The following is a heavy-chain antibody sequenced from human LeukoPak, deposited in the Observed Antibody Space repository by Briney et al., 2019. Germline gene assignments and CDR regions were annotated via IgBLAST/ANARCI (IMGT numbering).Heavy chain of an antibody. CDR2: IIPIFGTA. CDR1: GGTFSSYA. J-gene: IGHJ6*03. CDR3: ARAGNVYCSSTSCSPGVWDYYYYMDV. D-gene: IGHD2-2*01. Sequence: SVKVSCKASGGTFSSYAISWVRQAPGQGLEWMGGIIPIFGTANYAQKFQGRVTITADESTSTAYMELSSLRSEDRAVYYCARAGNVYCSSTSCSPGVWDYYYYMDVWGKGTTVTVSS. V-gene: IGHV1-69*01.